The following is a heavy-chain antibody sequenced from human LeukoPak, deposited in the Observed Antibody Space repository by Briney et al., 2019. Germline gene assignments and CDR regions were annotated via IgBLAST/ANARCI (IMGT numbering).Heavy chain of an antibody. CDR3: AKCEIWFGELSDYYFDY. Sequence: PGGSLRLSCAASGFTFSSYGMHWVRQASGKGLEWVAFIRYDGSNKYYADSVKGRFTISRDNSKNTLYLQMNSLRAEDTAVYYCAKCEIWFGELSDYYFDYWGQGTLVTVSS. D-gene: IGHD3-10*01. J-gene: IGHJ4*02. CDR2: IRYDGSNK. V-gene: IGHV3-30*02. CDR1: GFTFSSYG.